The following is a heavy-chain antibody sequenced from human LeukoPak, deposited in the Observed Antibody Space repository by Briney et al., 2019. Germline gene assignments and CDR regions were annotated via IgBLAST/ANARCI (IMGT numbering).Heavy chain of an antibody. D-gene: IGHD1-26*01. V-gene: IGHV3-74*01. CDR1: GFTFSMYW. J-gene: IGHJ1*01. Sequence: PGGSLRLSCAASGFTFSMYWMHWVRQAPGKGLLWVSRINTDGSTTNYADSVKGRFTISRDNAKNTLYLQMNSLRSEDTAVYYCARVPPSVGEATSEYFQDWGRGTLVTVSS. CDR3: ARVPPSVGEATSEYFQD. CDR2: INTDGSTT.